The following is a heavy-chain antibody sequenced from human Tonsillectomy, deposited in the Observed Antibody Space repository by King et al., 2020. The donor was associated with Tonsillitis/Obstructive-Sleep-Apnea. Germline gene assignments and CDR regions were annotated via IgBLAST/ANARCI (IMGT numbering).Heavy chain of an antibody. CDR3: ARLPDRLNHYYMDV. J-gene: IGHJ6*03. CDR2: IIPSFGAA. CDR1: GGTLSRSA. Sequence: QLVQSGAEVKKPGSSVKVSCKASGGTLSRSAISWVRQAPGQGLEWMGGIIPSFGAAKYAQKFQGRLTISADEATNTAYLQLSMLRSEDTAVYYFARLPDRLNHYYMDVWGKGTTVTVSS. D-gene: IGHD6-6*01. V-gene: IGHV1-69*12.